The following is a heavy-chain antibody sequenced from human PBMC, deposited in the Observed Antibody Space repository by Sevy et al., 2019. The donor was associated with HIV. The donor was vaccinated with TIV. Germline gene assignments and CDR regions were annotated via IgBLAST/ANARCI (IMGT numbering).Heavy chain of an antibody. V-gene: IGHV1-69*13. D-gene: IGHD3-22*01. CDR3: ATTKDYYESSGSPFDH. CDR1: GRTFSNYA. J-gene: IGHJ4*02. Sequence: ASVKVSCKASGRTFSNYALSWVRQAPGQGLEWMGGIIPMFGRANYVQKFQGRVTITADESTSTAYMELSSLRSEDTAVYYCATTKDYYESSGSPFDHWGQGTLVTVSS. CDR2: IIPMFGRA.